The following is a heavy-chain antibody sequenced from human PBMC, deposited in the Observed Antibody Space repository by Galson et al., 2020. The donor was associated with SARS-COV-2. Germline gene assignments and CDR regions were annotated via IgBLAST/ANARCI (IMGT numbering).Heavy chain of an antibody. CDR3: ARWAFGGGIVRSWFDP. Sequence: ASVKVSCKASGYTFTNYGISWVRQAPGQGLEWVGWISAYNDNTNYAQKLQGRVTMTTDTSTSTAYMELRSLRSDDTAVYYCARWAFGGGIVRSWFDPWGQGTLGTVSS. CDR2: ISAYNDNT. V-gene: IGHV1-18*01. J-gene: IGHJ5*02. D-gene: IGHD3-16*02. CDR1: GYTFTNYG.